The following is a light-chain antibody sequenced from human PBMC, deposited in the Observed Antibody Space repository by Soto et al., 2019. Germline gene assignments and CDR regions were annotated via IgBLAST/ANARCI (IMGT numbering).Light chain of an antibody. CDR3: KQYNQWTKIT. J-gene: IGKJ5*01. CDR1: QSVSIK. Sequence: EILMTQSPATLSVSPGERSTLSCRASQSVSIKLAWYQQKPGQAPRLLIYDTSTRATGIPARFSGSGSGTELTFNISSIKSEAFAVYSCKQYNQWTKITFGQGTSMAIK. V-gene: IGKV3-15*01. CDR2: DTS.